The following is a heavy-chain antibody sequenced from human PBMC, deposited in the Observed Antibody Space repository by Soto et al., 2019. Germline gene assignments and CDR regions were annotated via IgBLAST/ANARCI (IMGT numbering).Heavy chain of an antibody. Sequence: GGSLRLSCAASGFTFSSYWMHWVRQAPGKGLVWVSRINSDGSSTSYADSVKGRFTISRDNAKNTLYLQMNSLRAEDTAVYYCAREGWIQLWLRGSYYYGMDVWGQGTTVTVSS. CDR1: GFTFSSYW. D-gene: IGHD5-18*01. V-gene: IGHV3-74*01. CDR2: INSDGSST. J-gene: IGHJ6*02. CDR3: AREGWIQLWLRGSYYYGMDV.